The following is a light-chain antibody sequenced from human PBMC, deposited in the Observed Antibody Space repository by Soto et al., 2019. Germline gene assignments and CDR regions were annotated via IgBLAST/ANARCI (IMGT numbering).Light chain of an antibody. CDR1: SRDVGGYNY. J-gene: IGLJ1*01. CDR2: DVS. Sequence: QSVLTQPASVSGSPGQSIAVSCIGTSRDVGGYNYVSWYQQHPGKAPQLIIYDVSNRPSGVSDRFSGSKSGDTASLTISGLQAEDEADYYCSSYTSSSTYVFGTGTKVTVL. V-gene: IGLV2-14*03. CDR3: SSYTSSSTYV.